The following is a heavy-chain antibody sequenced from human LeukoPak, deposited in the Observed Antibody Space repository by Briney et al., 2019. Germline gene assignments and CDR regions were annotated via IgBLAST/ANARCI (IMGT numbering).Heavy chain of an antibody. CDR1: GDSISSNSYY. D-gene: IGHD6-13*01. V-gene: IGHV4-39*01. CDR2: IFHSGST. J-gene: IGHJ4*01. CDR3: ARRPSGVVAAAGFYYVDY. Sequence: PSETLSCNCSVSGDSISSNSYYWHWIRQPPGKRLEWIGNIFHSGSTYYDPSFKSRVTITVDTSKNQLSLRLSSVTAADAAAYYCARRPSGVVAAAGFYYVDYWG.